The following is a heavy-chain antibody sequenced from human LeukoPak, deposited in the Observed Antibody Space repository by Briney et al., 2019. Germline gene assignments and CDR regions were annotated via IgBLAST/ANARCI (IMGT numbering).Heavy chain of an antibody. D-gene: IGHD6-13*01. CDR1: GYTFTSYG. Sequence: ASVKVSCKASGYTFTSYGISWVRQAPGQGLEWMGWISAYNGNTNYAQKLQGRVTMTTDTSTSTAYMELRSLRSDDTVVYYCASFYDPIAAADIWGQGTMVTVSS. CDR2: ISAYNGNT. CDR3: ASFYDPIAAADI. J-gene: IGHJ3*02. V-gene: IGHV1-18*01.